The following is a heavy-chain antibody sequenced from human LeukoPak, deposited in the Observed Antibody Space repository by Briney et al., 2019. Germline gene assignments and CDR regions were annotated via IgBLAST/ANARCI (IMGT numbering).Heavy chain of an antibody. J-gene: IGHJ4*02. CDR2: IYYSGST. Sequence: PSETLSLTCAVSGGSISNYYWSWIRQPPGKGLEWIGYIYYSGSTKYNPSLRSRVTISIDTSKNQFSLKLSSVTAADTAIYYCAREEVYYYDNRGYFDYWGQGTLVTVSS. D-gene: IGHD3-22*01. V-gene: IGHV4-59*01. CDR1: GGSISNYY. CDR3: AREEVYYYDNRGYFDY.